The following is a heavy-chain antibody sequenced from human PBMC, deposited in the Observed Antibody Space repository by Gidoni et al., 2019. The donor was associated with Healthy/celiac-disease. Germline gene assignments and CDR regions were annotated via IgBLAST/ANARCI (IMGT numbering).Heavy chain of an antibody. Sequence: EVQLLESGGGLVQPGGSLRLSCAASGFTFSSYAMSWVRQAPGKGLEWVSASSGSGGSTYYADSVKGRLTISRDNSKNTLYLQMNSRRAEDTAVYYCAKEGGRLLSYYGMDVWGQGTTVTVSS. J-gene: IGHJ6*02. CDR2: SSGSGGST. CDR3: AKEGGRLLSYYGMDV. CDR1: GFTFSSYA. D-gene: IGHD5-12*01. V-gene: IGHV3-23*01.